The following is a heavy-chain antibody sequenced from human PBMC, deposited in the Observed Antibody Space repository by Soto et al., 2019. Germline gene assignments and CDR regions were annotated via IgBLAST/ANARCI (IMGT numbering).Heavy chain of an antibody. D-gene: IGHD3-22*01. Sequence: GGSLRLSCAASGFTFSSYGMHWVRQAPGKGLEWVAVIWYGGSNKYYADSVKGRFTISRDNSKNTLYLQMNSLRAEDTAVYYCAKTSGITMIVVVPRALDYWGQGTLVTVSS. V-gene: IGHV3-33*06. CDR2: IWYGGSNK. CDR1: GFTFSSYG. J-gene: IGHJ4*02. CDR3: AKTSGITMIVVVPRALDY.